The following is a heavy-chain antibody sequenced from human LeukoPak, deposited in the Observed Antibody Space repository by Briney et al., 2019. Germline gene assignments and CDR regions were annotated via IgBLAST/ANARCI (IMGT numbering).Heavy chain of an antibody. CDR2: IYSGGST. CDR1: GFTVSSNY. D-gene: IGHD2-15*01. V-gene: IGHV3-53*01. J-gene: IGHJ5*02. CDR3: ARDDDLGYCSGGSCYSDGQNWFDP. Sequence: PGGSLRLSCAASGFTVSSNYMSWVRQAPGKGLEWVSIIYSGGSTFYADSVKRRFTISRDNAKNSLYLQMNNLRAEDTAVYYCARDDDLGYCSGGSCYSDGQNWFDPWGQGTLVTVSS.